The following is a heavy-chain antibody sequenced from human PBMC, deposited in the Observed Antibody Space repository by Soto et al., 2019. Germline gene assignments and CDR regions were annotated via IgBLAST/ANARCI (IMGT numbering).Heavy chain of an antibody. D-gene: IGHD3-16*01. CDR2: INPSGGST. J-gene: IGHJ4*02. V-gene: IGHV1-46*01. Sequence: ASVKVSCKASGYTFSSYYMHWVRQAPGQGLELMGIINPSGGSTSYAQKFQGRVTMTRDTSTSTVYMELSSLRSEDTAVYYCARDSVSGGFDYWGQGTLVTVSS. CDR3: ARDSVSGGFDY. CDR1: GYTFSSYY.